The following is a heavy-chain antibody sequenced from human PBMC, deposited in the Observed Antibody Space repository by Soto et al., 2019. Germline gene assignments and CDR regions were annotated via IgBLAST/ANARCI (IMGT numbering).Heavy chain of an antibody. CDR1: GGTFSSYT. V-gene: IGHV1-69*02. J-gene: IGHJ6*03. D-gene: IGHD3-16*01. CDR3: ACGWDGAGDKGGEGDYYMDV. Sequence: GASVKVSCKASGGTFSSYTISWLRQAPGQGIEWIRRIITILEIANYAQRFQGRVTITADKSTSTAYMERSSLRSEDTAVYYCACGWDGAGDKGGEGDYYMDVWGKGTTVTGSS. CDR2: IITILEIA.